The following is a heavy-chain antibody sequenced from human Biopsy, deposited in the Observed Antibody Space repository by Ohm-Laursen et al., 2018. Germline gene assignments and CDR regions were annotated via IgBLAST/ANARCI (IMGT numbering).Heavy chain of an antibody. Sequence: SVKVSCKASGGTFSSSAITWVRQAPGQGLEWMGGIIGIFRAAHYAQKFQGRVTITADDFMSTAYMELSSLRSEDTAVYYCARGGGYNWNNGWFDPWGQGTLVTVSS. CDR3: ARGGGYNWNNGWFDP. J-gene: IGHJ5*02. V-gene: IGHV1-69*13. D-gene: IGHD1/OR15-1a*01. CDR2: IIGIFRAA. CDR1: GGTFSSSA.